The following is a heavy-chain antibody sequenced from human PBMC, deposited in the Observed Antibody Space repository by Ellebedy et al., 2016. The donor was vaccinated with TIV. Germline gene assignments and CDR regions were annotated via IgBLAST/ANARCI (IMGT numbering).Heavy chain of an antibody. Sequence: PGGSLRLSCAASGLTFSTFAMHWVRQAPGKGLEWVSVISGSGANTYYADSVKGRFTISRDNSKNTLYLQMNSLRAEDTAVYYCAKTPPGIAPAGPLFDYWGQGTLVTVSS. J-gene: IGHJ4*02. V-gene: IGHV3-23*01. CDR3: AKTPPGIAPAGPLFDY. CDR2: ISGSGANT. D-gene: IGHD6-13*01. CDR1: GLTFSTFA.